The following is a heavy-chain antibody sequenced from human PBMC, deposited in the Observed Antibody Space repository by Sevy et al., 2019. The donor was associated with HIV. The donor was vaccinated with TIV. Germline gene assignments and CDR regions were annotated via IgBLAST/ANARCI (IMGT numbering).Heavy chain of an antibody. Sequence: SETLSLTCTVSGGSISSGGYYWSWIRQHPGKVLEWIGYIYYSGSTYYNPSLKSRVTISVDTSKNQFSLKLSSVTAADTAVYYCARDLGYCSSTSCYDYYYYGMDVWGQGTTVTVSS. CDR2: IYYSGST. J-gene: IGHJ6*02. CDR3: ARDLGYCSSTSCYDYYYYGMDV. D-gene: IGHD2-2*01. V-gene: IGHV4-31*03. CDR1: GGSISSGGYY.